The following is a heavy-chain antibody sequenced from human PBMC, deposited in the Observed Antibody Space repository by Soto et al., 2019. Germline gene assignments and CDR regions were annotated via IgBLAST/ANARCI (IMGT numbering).Heavy chain of an antibody. CDR3: ARAIGPTLFDY. CDR1: GFTFSSYD. CDR2: IGTTGGT. D-gene: IGHD3-22*01. V-gene: IGHV3-13*04. J-gene: IGHJ4*02. Sequence: GGSLRLSCSASGFTFSSYDMHWVRQGTGKGLEWVSAIGTTGGTYYAGSVKGRFTISRENAKNSLYLQMNSLRAGDTAIYFCARAIGPTLFDYWGQGTLVTVSS.